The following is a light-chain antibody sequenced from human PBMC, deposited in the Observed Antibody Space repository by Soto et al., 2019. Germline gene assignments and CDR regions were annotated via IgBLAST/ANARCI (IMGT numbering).Light chain of an antibody. Sequence: QSALTQPRSVSGSPGQSVTISCTGTNGDVGAYNHVSWYQQHPGKVPKLIIYAVTKRPSGVPVRFSASKSGDTASLTISGLQADDEADYFCCSYTSSTTPVYVFGSGTKLTVL. CDR1: NGDVGAYNH. CDR2: AVT. J-gene: IGLJ1*01. V-gene: IGLV2-11*01. CDR3: CSYTSSTTPVYV.